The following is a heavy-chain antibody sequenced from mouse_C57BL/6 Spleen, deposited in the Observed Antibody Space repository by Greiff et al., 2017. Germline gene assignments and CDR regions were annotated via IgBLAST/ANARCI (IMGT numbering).Heavy chain of an antibody. D-gene: IGHD1-1*01. V-gene: IGHV1-81*01. Sequence: VKLMESGAELARPGASVKLSCKASGYTFTSYGISWVKQRTGQGLEWIGEIYPRSGNTYYNEKFKGKATLTADKSSSTAYMELRSLTSEDSAVYFCARPGSSYDAMDYWGQGTSVTVSS. J-gene: IGHJ4*01. CDR2: IYPRSGNT. CDR1: GYTFTSYG. CDR3: ARPGSSYDAMDY.